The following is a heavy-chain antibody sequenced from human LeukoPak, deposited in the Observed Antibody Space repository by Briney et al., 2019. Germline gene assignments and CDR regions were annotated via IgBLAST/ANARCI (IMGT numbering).Heavy chain of an antibody. CDR3: ARERAVASTNWFDP. J-gene: IGHJ5*02. D-gene: IGHD6-19*01. V-gene: IGHV3-33*01. CDR1: GFTFSSYG. Sequence: PGRSLRLSCAASGFTFSSYGMHWVRQAPGKGLEWVAVIWYDGSNKYYADSVKGRFTISRDNSKNTLYLQMNSLRAEDTAVYYCARERAVASTNWFDPWGQGTLVTVSS. CDR2: IWYDGSNK.